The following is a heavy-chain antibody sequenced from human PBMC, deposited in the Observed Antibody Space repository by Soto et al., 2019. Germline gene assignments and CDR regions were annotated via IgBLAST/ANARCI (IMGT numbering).Heavy chain of an antibody. V-gene: IGHV3-33*01. J-gene: IGHJ4*02. CDR2: IWSDGSYE. D-gene: IGHD3-10*01. CDR1: GFIFSNYA. Sequence: QVQLVGSGGGVVQPGRSLRLSCAASGFIFSNYAMHWVRQAPGQWLEWVALIWSDGSYENYAESVKGRFTISRDNSKNTLYLQVNSLRVDDTAVYCCARGTGPGSFLIDYWGQGTLVTVSS. CDR3: ARGTGPGSFLIDY.